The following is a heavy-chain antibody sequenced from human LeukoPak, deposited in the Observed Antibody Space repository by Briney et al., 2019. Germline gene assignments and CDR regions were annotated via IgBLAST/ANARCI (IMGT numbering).Heavy chain of an antibody. CDR1: EFTVSSSY. V-gene: IGHV3-66*01. J-gene: IGHJ4*02. D-gene: IGHD6-13*01. CDR3: ARDRGRAAAPL. CDR2: IYSGGNT. Sequence: GGSLRLSCAASEFTVSSSYMSWVRQAPGKGLEWVSIIYSGGNTFYADSVKGRFTISRDSSKSTLYLQMNSLRAEDTAVYYCARDRGRAAAPLWGQGTLVTVSS.